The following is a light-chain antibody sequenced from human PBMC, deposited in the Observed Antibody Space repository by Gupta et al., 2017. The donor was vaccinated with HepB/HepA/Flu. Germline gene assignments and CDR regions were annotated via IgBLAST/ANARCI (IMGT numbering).Light chain of an antibody. V-gene: IGKV2-30*02. Sequence: EVVMTQSPLSLPVTLGQSASISCKSSQSLVHTDGYIYLNWFHQRPGQSPRRLIYKVSNRDSGVPDRFSDSGSGTDFTLKISRVEAEDVGVYYCMQGTFWRTFGQGTXVEI. CDR1: QSLVHTDGYIY. CDR3: MQGTFWRT. CDR2: KVS. J-gene: IGKJ1*01.